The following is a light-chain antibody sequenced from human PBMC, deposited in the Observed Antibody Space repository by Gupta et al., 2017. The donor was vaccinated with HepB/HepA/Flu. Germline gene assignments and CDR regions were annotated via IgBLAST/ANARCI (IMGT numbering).Light chain of an antibody. CDR3: QQSDSTPYT. CDR2: AAS. V-gene: IGKV1-39*01. Sequence: DIQMTQSPSSLSASVRDRVTITCRASQSISSYLNWYQQKPGKAPKLLIYAASSLQSGVPSRFSGSASGTYFTLTISRLQPEDFATYYCQQSDSTPYTFGQGTKLEIK. J-gene: IGKJ2*01. CDR1: QSISSY.